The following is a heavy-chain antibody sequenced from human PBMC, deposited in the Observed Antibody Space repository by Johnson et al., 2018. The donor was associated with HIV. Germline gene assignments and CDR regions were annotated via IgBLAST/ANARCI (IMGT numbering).Heavy chain of an antibody. CDR3: AKDRYGGGYPDAVDI. V-gene: IGHV3-30*02. D-gene: IGHD1-26*01. CDR1: GFTFSSYG. CDR2: IRYDGSNK. J-gene: IGHJ3*02. Sequence: QVQLVESGGGVVQPGGSLRLSCAASGFTFSSYGMHWVRQAPGKGLEWVAFIRYDGSNKYYADSVKGRFTISRDNSKNTLYLQMNSLRAEDTAVYYCAKDRYGGGYPDAVDIWGQGTMVTVSS.